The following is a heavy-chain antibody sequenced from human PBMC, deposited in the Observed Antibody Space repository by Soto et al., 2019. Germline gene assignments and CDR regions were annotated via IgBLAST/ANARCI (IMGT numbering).Heavy chain of an antibody. J-gene: IGHJ4*02. D-gene: IGHD3-22*01. CDR2: VSDYGSNA. Sequence: LDRSCGSSGFTFSSLSMHLVRIPSGKGLEWVALVSDYGSNADYADSVQGRFTISRDNSKDTLFLQMDSLRPEDTAIYYCAGVRPGDNGYPFFDYWGQGTLVTVAA. CDR3: AGVRPGDNGYPFFDY. CDR1: GFTFSSLS. V-gene: IGHV3-30-3*01.